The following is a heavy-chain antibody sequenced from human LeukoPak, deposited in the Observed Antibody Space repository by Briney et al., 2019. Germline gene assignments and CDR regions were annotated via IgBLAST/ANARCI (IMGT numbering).Heavy chain of an antibody. CDR2: IYTSGNT. J-gene: IGHJ4*02. D-gene: IGHD4-23*01. CDR3: ASLYGGNSNFDY. V-gene: IGHV4-4*07. Sequence: SETLSLTCTVSGGSISSYYWSWIRQPAGKGLEWIGRIYTSGNTNYNPSLKSRVTMSVDPSKNQFSLKLSSVTAADTAVYYCASLYGGNSNFDYWGQGTLVTVSS. CDR1: GGSISSYY.